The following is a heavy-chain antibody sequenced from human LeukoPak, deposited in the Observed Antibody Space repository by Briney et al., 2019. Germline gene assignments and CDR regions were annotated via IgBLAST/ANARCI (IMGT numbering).Heavy chain of an antibody. CDR3: ARGPRIAARLFRGGANDY. J-gene: IGHJ4*02. Sequence: PSETLSLTCTVSGGSISSSSYYWGWIRQPPGKGLEWIGSIYYSGSTYYNPSLKSRVTISVDTSKNQFSLKLSSVTAADTAVYYCARGPRIAARLFRGGANDYWGQGTLVTVSS. D-gene: IGHD6-6*01. CDR1: GGSISSSSYY. V-gene: IGHV4-39*07. CDR2: IYYSGST.